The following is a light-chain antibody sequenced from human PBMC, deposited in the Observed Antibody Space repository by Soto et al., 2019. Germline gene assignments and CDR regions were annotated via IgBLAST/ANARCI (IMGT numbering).Light chain of an antibody. Sequence: QSVLTQPASVSGSPGQSITISCTGTNSDVGGYNYVSWYRQHPGKAPKLMIYEVNNRPSGVSDRFSGSKSGNTASLTISGLRAEDEADYYCSSYRRGSTLVVFGGGTQLTVL. V-gene: IGLV2-14*01. J-gene: IGLJ7*01. CDR2: EVN. CDR3: SSYRRGSTLVV. CDR1: NSDVGGYNY.